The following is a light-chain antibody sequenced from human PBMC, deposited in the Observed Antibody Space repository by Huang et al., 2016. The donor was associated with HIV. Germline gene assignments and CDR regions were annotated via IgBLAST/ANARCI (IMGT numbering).Light chain of an antibody. CDR3: QQSYSRLT. CDR2: AAS. V-gene: IGKV1-39*01. Sequence: DIQMTQSPSSLSASVGDRVTITCRASQSISSYLNWYQQKPGKAPKLLIYAASSLPSGVPSRFSGSGSGTDFTLTISSLQPEDFATYYCQQSYSRLTFGGGTKVEIK. J-gene: IGKJ4*01. CDR1: QSISSY.